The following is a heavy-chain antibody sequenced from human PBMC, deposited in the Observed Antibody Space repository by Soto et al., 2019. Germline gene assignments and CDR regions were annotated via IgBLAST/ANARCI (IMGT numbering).Heavy chain of an antibody. CDR2: ISRDGSNK. D-gene: IGHD6-19*01. CDR1: GFTFRSYG. J-gene: IGHJ4*02. V-gene: IGHV3-30*18. Sequence: QVQLVESGGGVVQPGRSLRLSCAASGFTFRSYGMHWVRQAPGKGLEWVAVISRDGSNKFYADSVKGRFTISRDNSKNTLYLQVNSLRAEDTAMYYCAKDYGSGWTMGDFWGQGTLVTVSS. CDR3: AKDYGSGWTMGDF.